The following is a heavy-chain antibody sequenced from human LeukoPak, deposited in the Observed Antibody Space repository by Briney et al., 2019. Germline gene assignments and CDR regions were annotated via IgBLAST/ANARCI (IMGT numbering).Heavy chain of an antibody. D-gene: IGHD3-16*01. V-gene: IGHV4-59*01. CDR3: TRVLDLSKRGLDAFDI. CDR2: VYYSGST. CDR1: GGSISSYF. Sequence: TSETLSLTCTVSGGSISSYFWSWIRQPPGKGLEWIGYVYYSGSTNYNPSLKSRVPISVDTSKKQFSLKLSSATAADTAVYYCTRVLDLSKRGLDAFDIWGQGTMVTVSS. J-gene: IGHJ3*02.